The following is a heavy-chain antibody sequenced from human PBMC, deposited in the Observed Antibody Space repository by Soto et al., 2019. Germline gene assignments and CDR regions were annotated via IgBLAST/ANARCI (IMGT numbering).Heavy chain of an antibody. V-gene: IGHV4-31*03. J-gene: IGHJ4*02. Sequence: QVQLQESGPGLVKPSQTLSLTCTVSGGSISSGGYYWSWIRQHPGKGLGGVGYIYYSGSTYYNPSLRSRVSISVDTSTNQFSLKLSSVTAADTAVYYCARSPEATVTAFDYWGQGTLVTVSS. CDR1: GGSISSGGYY. CDR3: ARSPEATVTAFDY. D-gene: IGHD4-17*01. CDR2: IYYSGST.